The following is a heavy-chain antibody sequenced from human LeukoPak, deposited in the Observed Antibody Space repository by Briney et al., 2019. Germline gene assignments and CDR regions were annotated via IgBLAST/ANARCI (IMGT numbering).Heavy chain of an antibody. D-gene: IGHD2-8*01. CDR3: ARGMAPGYYYYYMDV. CDR1: GGSISTYY. Sequence: PSETLSLTCTVSGGSISTYYWTWIRQPAGKGLEWIGRIHNSGSTRYNPSLKSRVTMSLDTSKNQFSLKLSSVTAADTAVYYCARGMAPGYYYYYMDVWGKGTTVTVSS. CDR2: IHNSGST. J-gene: IGHJ6*03. V-gene: IGHV4-4*07.